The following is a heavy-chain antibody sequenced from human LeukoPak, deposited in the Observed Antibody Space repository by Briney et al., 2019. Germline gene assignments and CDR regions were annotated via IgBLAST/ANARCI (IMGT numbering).Heavy chain of an antibody. CDR1: TFTFGDIA. CDR2: IIKKASGTTP. D-gene: IGHD2-2*01. CDR3: ARARLVGYCTSTSCYGGCYFDY. V-gene: IGHV3-49*04. J-gene: IGHJ4*02. Sequence: PPQCLTPSCTVSTFTFGDIAMSWDRQAQGKGREWEGFIIKKASGTTPEYSAAVKGRFAIPRDESTTSACLHMNSLKTEYITLRYCARARLVGYCTSTSCYGGCYFDYWGEGTLVTVSS.